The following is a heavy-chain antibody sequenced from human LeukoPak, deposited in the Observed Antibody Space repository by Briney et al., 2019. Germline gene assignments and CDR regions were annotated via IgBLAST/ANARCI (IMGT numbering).Heavy chain of an antibody. CDR3: ARDRAAASSIDY. CDR2: INPNSGGT. D-gene: IGHD6-13*01. V-gene: IGHV1-2*02. CDR1: GYTFTGYY. Sequence: ASVNVSCKASGYTFTGYYMHWVRQAPGQGLEWMGWINPNSGGTNYAQKFQGRVTMTRDTSISTAYMELSRLRSDDTAVYYCARDRAAASSIDYWGQGTLVTVSS. J-gene: IGHJ4*02.